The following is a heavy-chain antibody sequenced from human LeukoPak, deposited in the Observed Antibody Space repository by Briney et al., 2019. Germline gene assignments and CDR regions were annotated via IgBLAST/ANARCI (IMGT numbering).Heavy chain of an antibody. CDR3: ARGEASSNDY. CDR2: IYRGGNT. V-gene: IGHV3-53*01. D-gene: IGHD4-11*01. Sequence: PGGSLILSCAASGFTVSINYMSWVRQAPGKGLEWVSVIYRGGNTYYADSVKGRFTISRDNSKNMVCVEMNSLRAEDTAVYYGARGEASSNDYWGQGTLVPVSS. CDR1: GFTVSINY. J-gene: IGHJ4*02.